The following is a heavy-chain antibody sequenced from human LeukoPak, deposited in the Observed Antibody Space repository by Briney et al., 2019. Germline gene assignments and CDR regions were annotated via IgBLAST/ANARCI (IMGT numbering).Heavy chain of an antibody. D-gene: IGHD6-6*01. CDR1: GYTFTSYA. J-gene: IGHJ6*03. V-gene: IGHV1-3*01. CDR2: INAGNGNT. CDR3: ARGRGIAARFLLDHYMDV. Sequence: ASVKVSCKASGYTFTSYAMHWVRQAPGQRLEWTGWINAGNGNTKYSQKFQGRVTMTRDTSISTAYMELSRLRSDDTAVYYCARGRGIAARFLLDHYMDVWGKGTTVTVSS.